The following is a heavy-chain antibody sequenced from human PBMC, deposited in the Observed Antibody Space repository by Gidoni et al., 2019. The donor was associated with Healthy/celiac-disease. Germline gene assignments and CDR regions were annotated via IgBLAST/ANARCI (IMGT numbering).Heavy chain of an antibody. J-gene: IGHJ4*02. CDR1: GFTFDDYT. Sequence: EVQLVESGGVVVQPGGSLRLSCAASGFTFDDYTMHWVRQAPGKGLEWVSLISWDGGSTYYADSVKGRLTISRDNSKNSLYLQMNSLRTEDTALYYCAKVSAGHAYFDYWGQGTLVTVSS. CDR3: AKVSAGHAYFDY. CDR2: ISWDGGST. V-gene: IGHV3-43*01.